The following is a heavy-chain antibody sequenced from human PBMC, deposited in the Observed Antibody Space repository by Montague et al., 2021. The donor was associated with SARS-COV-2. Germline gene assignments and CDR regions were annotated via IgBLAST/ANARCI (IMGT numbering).Heavy chain of an antibody. D-gene: IGHD3-10*01. J-gene: IGHJ4*02. CDR2: IYHSGPT. CDR1: GGSISSSNW. CDR3: ARGVRGDVMGNIFDQ. Sequence: SETLSLTYAVSGGSISSSNWWSWVRQPPGKGLEWIGEIYHSGPTKYNPSLNSRVTISVDKPKNEFSLRLTSVTAADTAVYYCARGVRGDVMGNIFDQWGQGTLVTVSS. V-gene: IGHV4-4*02.